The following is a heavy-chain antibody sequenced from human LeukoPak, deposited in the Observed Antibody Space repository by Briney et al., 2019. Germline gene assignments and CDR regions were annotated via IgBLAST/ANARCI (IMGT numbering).Heavy chain of an antibody. J-gene: IGHJ6*03. CDR1: GGSFSGYY. CDR3: ARGPQYCSSTSCYRGNYYYMDV. V-gene: IGHV4-34*01. D-gene: IGHD2-2*01. Sequence: SETLSLTCAVYGGSFSGYYWSWIRQPPGKGLEWIGEINHSGSTNSNPSLKSRVTTSVDTSKNQFSLKLSSVTAADTAVYYCARGPQYCSSTSCYRGNYYYMDVWGKGTTVTVSS. CDR2: INHSGST.